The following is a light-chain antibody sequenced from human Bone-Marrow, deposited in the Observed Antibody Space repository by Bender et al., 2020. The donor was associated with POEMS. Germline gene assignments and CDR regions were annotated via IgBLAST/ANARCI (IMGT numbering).Light chain of an antibody. CDR3: QAWDSTTVL. V-gene: IGLV3-1*01. Sequence: SYKLTQAPSLSVSPGQTATITCSGHKLEDKFTCWYRQRPGQSPVLVIYENSKRPSGIPERFSGSNSGNTATLTISGTQAMDEADYYCQAWDSTTVLFGGGTKLTVL. J-gene: IGLJ2*01. CDR1: KLEDKF. CDR2: ENS.